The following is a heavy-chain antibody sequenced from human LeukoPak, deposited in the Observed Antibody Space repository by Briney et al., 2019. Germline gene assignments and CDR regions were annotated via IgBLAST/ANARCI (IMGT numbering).Heavy chain of an antibody. V-gene: IGHV1-8*01. CDR1: GYTFTIYN. D-gene: IGHD1-1*01. CDR2: MNPNRGNT. J-gene: IGHJ5*02. CDR3: ARETGTEDVNWFDH. Sequence: ASLRVSSKPSGYTFTIYNLNRGRQAPGQGLGWRGWMNPNRGNTGYAQKFQGRVTITRNTSINTAYMELSSLRSEDTAVYYCARETGTEDVNWFDHWGQGTLVTVSS.